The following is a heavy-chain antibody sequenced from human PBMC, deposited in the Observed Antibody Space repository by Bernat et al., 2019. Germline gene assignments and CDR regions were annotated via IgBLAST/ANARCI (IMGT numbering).Heavy chain of an antibody. CDR2: IYYSGST. CDR3: ARLEYYDFWSGPGYIDY. CDR1: GGSISSSSYY. D-gene: IGHD3-3*01. V-gene: IGHV4-39*01. J-gene: IGHJ4*02. Sequence: QLQLQESGPGLVKPSETLSLTCTVSGGSISSSSYYWGWIRQPPGKGLEWIGSIYYSGSTYYNPSLKSRVTISVDTSKNQFSLKLSSVTAADTAVYYCARLEYYDFWSGPGYIDYWGQGTLVTVSS.